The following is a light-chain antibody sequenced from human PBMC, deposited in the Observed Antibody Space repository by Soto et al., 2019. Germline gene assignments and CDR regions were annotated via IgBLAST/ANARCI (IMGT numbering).Light chain of an antibody. CDR2: ATS. CDR1: QTVSSH. V-gene: IGKV3-11*01. Sequence: EVVMTQSPVTLSVSLGQRATLSCRASQTVSSHIAWYQQKPGQAPRLLIYATSNRATGIPARFSGSGSGTDFTLTISSLEPEDFAVYYCQQRSSWPFTFGPGTKVDIK. J-gene: IGKJ3*01. CDR3: QQRSSWPFT.